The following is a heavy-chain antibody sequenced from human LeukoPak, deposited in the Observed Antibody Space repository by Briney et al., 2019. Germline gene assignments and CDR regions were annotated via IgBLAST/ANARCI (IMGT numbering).Heavy chain of an antibody. Sequence: GRSLRLSCAASGFTFGSYGMHWVRQAPGKGLEWVALISFDGSSQYYADSVKGRFTISRDNSKNTLYLQMNSLRAEDTAVYYCAKPPEVGATVGYFDYWGQGTLVTVSS. CDR2: ISFDGSSQ. J-gene: IGHJ4*02. CDR1: GFTFGSYG. CDR3: AKPPEVGATVGYFDY. D-gene: IGHD1-26*01. V-gene: IGHV3-30*18.